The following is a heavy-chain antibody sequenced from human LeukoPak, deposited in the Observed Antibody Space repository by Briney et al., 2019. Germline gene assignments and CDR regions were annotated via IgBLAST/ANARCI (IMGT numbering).Heavy chain of an antibody. CDR1: GFTVSSNY. J-gene: IGHJ4*02. Sequence: GGSLRLSCAASGFTVSSNYMSWVRQAPGKGLEWVSVIYSGGSTYYADSVKGRFTISRDNSKNTLYLQMNSLRAEDTAVYYCARVMSIAARPLSDYWGQGTLVTVSS. CDR2: IYSGGST. CDR3: ARVMSIAARPLSDY. D-gene: IGHD6-6*01. V-gene: IGHV3-53*01.